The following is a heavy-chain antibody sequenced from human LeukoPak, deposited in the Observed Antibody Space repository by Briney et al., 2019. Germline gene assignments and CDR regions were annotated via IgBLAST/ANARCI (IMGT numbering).Heavy chain of an antibody. CDR1: GYTFTSYG. CDR3: ARDQFIYCSSTSCYENWFDP. D-gene: IGHD2-2*01. Sequence: ASVKVSCKASGYTFTSYGISWVRQAPGQGLEWMGWISAYNGNTNYAQKLQSRVTMTTDTSTSTAYMELRSLRSDDTAVYYCARDQFIYCSSTSCYENWFDPWGQGTLVTVSS. V-gene: IGHV1-18*04. J-gene: IGHJ5*02. CDR2: ISAYNGNT.